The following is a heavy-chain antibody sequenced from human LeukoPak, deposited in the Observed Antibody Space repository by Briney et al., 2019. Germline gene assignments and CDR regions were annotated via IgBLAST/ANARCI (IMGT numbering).Heavy chain of an antibody. V-gene: IGHV3-30*02. CDR3: AKAPRHRGISMVRGVREDHYMDV. Sequence: AWGSLRLSCTASGFTFSNYGMRWVRQAPGKGLEWVAFIRYDGRNTYYADSVKGRFTISRDISKNTLYLQMNSLRAEDTAVYYCAKAPRHRGISMVRGVREDHYMDVWGKGTTVSISS. D-gene: IGHD3-10*01. CDR2: IRYDGRNT. J-gene: IGHJ6*03. CDR1: GFTFSNYG.